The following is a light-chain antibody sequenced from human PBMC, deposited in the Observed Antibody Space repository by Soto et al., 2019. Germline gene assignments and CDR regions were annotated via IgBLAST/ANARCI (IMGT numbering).Light chain of an antibody. CDR1: QSLLHKNGNNY. J-gene: IGKJ1*01. V-gene: IGKV2-28*01. CDR2: MGS. CDR3: THALKAPRT. Sequence: IGMSKAQLSVLVAQGVEAAIRCRSSQSLLHKNGNNYFNWYLQKPGQSPQLLIYMGSKRASGVPDRFSGSGSGTYFTLTISSVEPEDAGAYYCTHALKAPRTFGQGIKVDIK.